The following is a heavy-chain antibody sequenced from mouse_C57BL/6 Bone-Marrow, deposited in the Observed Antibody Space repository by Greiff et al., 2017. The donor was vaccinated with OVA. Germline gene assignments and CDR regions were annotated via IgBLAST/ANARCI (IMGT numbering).Heavy chain of an antibody. V-gene: IGHV5-16*01. D-gene: IGHD2-3*01. CDR2: INYDGSST. CDR1: GFTFSDYY. CDR3: ARDGWFDY. J-gene: IGHJ2*01. Sequence: EVTLVESEGGLVQPGSSMKLSCTASGFTFSDYYMAWVRQVPEKGLEWVANINYDGSSTYYLDSLKSRFIISRDNAKNILYLQMSSLKSEDTATYYCARDGWFDYWGQGTTLTVSS.